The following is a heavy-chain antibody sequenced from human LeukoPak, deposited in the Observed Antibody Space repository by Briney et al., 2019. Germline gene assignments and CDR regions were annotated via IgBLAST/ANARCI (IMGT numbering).Heavy chain of an antibody. J-gene: IGHJ4*02. CDR2: IIPIFGTA. D-gene: IGHD2-2*01. CDR1: GGTFSSYA. Sequence: SVKVSCKASGGTFSSYAFSWVRQAPGQGLEWMGGIIPIFGTANYAQKFQGRVTITADESTSTAYMELSSLRSEDTAVYYCAGGYCSSTSCLPSYWGQGTLVTVSS. CDR3: AGGYCSSTSCLPSY. V-gene: IGHV1-69*01.